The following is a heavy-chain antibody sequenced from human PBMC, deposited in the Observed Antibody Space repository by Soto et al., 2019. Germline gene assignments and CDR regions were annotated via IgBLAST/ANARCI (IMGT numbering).Heavy chain of an antibody. D-gene: IGHD3-22*01. CDR3: AKTYYYDSSGYVFGYFAY. CDR1: GGSISSSNW. V-gene: IGHV4-4*02. CDR2: IYHSGIT. Sequence: SETLSLTCAVSGGSISSSNWWGWVRQPPGKGLEWIGEIYHSGITNYNPSLKSRVTISVDKSKNQFSLKLSSVTAADTAVYYCAKTYYYDSSGYVFGYFAYWGQGPLVTV. J-gene: IGHJ4*02.